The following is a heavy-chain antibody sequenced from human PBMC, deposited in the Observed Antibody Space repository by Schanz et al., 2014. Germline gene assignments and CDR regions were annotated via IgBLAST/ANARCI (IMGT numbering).Heavy chain of an antibody. Sequence: EVQLLESGGGLVQPGGSLRLSCAVSGFTFSSYAMSWVRQAPGKGLEWVSSIRSSSSNIYYADSVKGRFTISRDNAKNSLYLQMNSLRAEDTAVYYCARDKGGYYPFDYWGRGTLVTVSS. CDR1: GFTFSSYA. V-gene: IGHV3-21*01. J-gene: IGHJ4*02. D-gene: IGHD3-22*01. CDR3: ARDKGGYYPFDY. CDR2: IRSSSSNI.